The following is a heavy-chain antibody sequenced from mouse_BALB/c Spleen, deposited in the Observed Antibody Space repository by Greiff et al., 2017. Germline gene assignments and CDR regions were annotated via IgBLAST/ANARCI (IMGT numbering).Heavy chain of an antibody. CDR2: IDPENGNT. Sequence: VQLKQSGAELVRPGALVKLSCKASGFNIKDYYMHWVKQRPEQGLEWIGWIDPENGNTIYDPKFQGKASITADTSSNTAYLQLSSLTSEDTAVYYCARWITDGLDYWGQGTTLTVSS. D-gene: IGHD2-4*01. CDR3: ARWITDGLDY. V-gene: IGHV14-1*02. J-gene: IGHJ2*01. CDR1: GFNIKDYY.